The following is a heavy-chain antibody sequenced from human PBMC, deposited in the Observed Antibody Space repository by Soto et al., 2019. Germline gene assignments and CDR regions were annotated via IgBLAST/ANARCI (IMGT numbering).Heavy chain of an antibody. D-gene: IGHD6-13*01. CDR1: DGSISSYY. V-gene: IGHV4-59*08. CDR3: ATGRSWYLSFQH. Sequence: QVQLQESGPGLVKPSETLSLTCTVSDGSISSYYWSWIRQPPGKGLEWIGYIYYSGSTNYNPSLKSRVLISEDTSKNQFSLDLSSVTAADTAVYYCATGRSWYLSFQHWGQGTLVTVSS. J-gene: IGHJ1*01. CDR2: IYYSGST.